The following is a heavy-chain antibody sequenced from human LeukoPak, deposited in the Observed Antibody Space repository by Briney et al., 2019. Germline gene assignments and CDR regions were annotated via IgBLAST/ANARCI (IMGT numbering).Heavy chain of an antibody. Sequence: GGSLRLSCAASGFTFSNAWMSWVRQAPGKGLEWVGRIKSKTDGGTTDYAAPVKGRFTISRDDSKNTLYLQMNSLGPEDTAVYYCARDPYSGNYGNYYYYMDVWGKGTTVTISS. CDR2: IKSKTDGGTT. V-gene: IGHV3-15*01. CDR3: ARDPYSGNYGNYYYYMDV. D-gene: IGHD1-26*01. CDR1: GFTFSNAW. J-gene: IGHJ6*03.